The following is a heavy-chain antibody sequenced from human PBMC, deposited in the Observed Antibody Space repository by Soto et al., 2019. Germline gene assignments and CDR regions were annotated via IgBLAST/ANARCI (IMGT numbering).Heavy chain of an antibody. V-gene: IGHV4-38-2*01. Sequence: SETLSLTCDVSGYSISSGYYWNWIRQSPGKGLEWLGCVYHNGVAFYNPSLKSRVTISVDTSNNQFSLKLTSVTAADTSVYYCARHGGKLGITGTMGNFDYWGQGSLVTVSS. J-gene: IGHJ4*02. CDR3: ARHGGKLGITGTMGNFDY. D-gene: IGHD1-20*01. CDR1: GYSISSGYY. CDR2: VYHNGVA.